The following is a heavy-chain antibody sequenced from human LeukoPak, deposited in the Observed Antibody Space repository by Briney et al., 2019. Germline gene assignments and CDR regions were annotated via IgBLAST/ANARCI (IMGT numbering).Heavy chain of an antibody. CDR1: GDSITSGNYY. J-gene: IGHJ5*02. CDR3: ARETRYCSSTSCSTRWFDP. D-gene: IGHD2-2*01. Sequence: SETLSLTCTVSGDSITSGNYYWSWIRQPAGKGLEWIGRIYTSGSTNYNPSLKSRVTISVDTSKNQFSLRLSSVTAADTAVYYCARETRYCSSTSCSTRWFDPWGQGTLVTVSS. CDR2: IYTSGST. V-gene: IGHV4-61*02.